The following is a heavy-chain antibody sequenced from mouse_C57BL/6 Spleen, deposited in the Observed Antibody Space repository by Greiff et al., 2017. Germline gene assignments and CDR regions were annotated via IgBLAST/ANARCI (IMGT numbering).Heavy chain of an antibody. CDR3: ARELGSSHYFGD. J-gene: IGHJ2*01. Sequence: QVQLQQPGAELVMPGASVKLSCKASGYTFTSYWMHWVKQRPGQGLEWIGEIDPSDSYTNYNQKFKGNTTLTVDKSSSTAYMQLSSLTSEDSAVYYCARELGSSHYFGDWGQGTTLTVSS. D-gene: IGHD1-1*01. CDR2: IDPSDSYT. CDR1: GYTFTSYW. V-gene: IGHV1-69*01.